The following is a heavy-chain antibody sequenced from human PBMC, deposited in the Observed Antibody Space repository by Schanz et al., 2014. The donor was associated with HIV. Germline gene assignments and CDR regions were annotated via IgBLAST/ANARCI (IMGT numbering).Heavy chain of an antibody. V-gene: IGHV3-30*03. J-gene: IGHJ1*01. Sequence: QVQLVESGGGVVQPGRSLRLSCAASGFTFSTYGMHWVRQGPGKGLEWVAVISYDGSNKYYADSVKGRFTISRDNSKNTLYLQMNSLRAEDTAVYYCARDNRGDYYLDSWGQGTLVTVSS. D-gene: IGHD4-17*01. CDR2: ISYDGSNK. CDR3: ARDNRGDYYLDS. CDR1: GFTFSTYG.